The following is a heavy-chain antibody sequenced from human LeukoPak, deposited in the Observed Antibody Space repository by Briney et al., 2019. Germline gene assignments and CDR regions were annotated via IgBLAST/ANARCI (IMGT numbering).Heavy chain of an antibody. V-gene: IGHV3-23*01. D-gene: IGHD1-26*01. CDR1: GFTFSNYA. J-gene: IGHJ3*02. CDR2: ISGSGGST. Sequence: GSLRLSXAXSGFTFSNYAMSWVRQAPGKGLEWVSAISGSGGSTYYADSVKGRFTISRDNSKNTLYLQMNSLRAEDTAVYYCAKTRELLRQIDAFDIWGQGTMVTVSS. CDR3: AKTRELLRQIDAFDI.